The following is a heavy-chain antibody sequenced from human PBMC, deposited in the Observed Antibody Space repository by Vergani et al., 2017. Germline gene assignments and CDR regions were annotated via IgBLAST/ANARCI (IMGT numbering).Heavy chain of an antibody. D-gene: IGHD3-10*01. CDR1: GGTFSSYA. CDR2: IIPIFGTA. Sequence: QVQLVQSGAEVKKPGSSVKVSCKASGGTFSSYAISWVRKAPGQGLEWMGGIIPIFGTANYAQKFQGIVTITADKSTSTAYMELSSLRSVDTAVYYCARSEGRPGLWELKNYYGSGRAMDGGQGTLVTVSS. CDR3: ARSEGRPGLWELKNYYGSGRAMD. V-gene: IGHV1-69*06. J-gene: IGHJ4*02.